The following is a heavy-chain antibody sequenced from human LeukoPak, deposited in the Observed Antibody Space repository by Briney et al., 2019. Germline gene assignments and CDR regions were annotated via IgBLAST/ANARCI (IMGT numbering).Heavy chain of an antibody. D-gene: IGHD6-19*01. J-gene: IGHJ4*02. V-gene: IGHV1-18*01. CDR1: GYTFTSYG. Sequence: ASVKVSCKASGYTFTSYGISWVRQAPGQGLEWMGWMSAYNGNTNYAQKLQGRVTMTTDTSTSTAYMELRSLRSDDTAVYYCARDGRFYSSGWKPFDYWGQGTLVTVSS. CDR3: ARDGRFYSSGWKPFDY. CDR2: MSAYNGNT.